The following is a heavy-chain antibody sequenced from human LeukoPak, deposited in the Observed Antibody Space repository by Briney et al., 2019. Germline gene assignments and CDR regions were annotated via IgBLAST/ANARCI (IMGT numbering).Heavy chain of an antibody. CDR3: ARDGNFWSGYSSGSYYKY. Sequence: GGSLRLSCAASGFTFSSYSMNWVRQAPGKGLEWVSSISSSSSYIYYADSVKGRFTISRDNAKNSLYLQMNSLRAEDTAVYYCARDGNFWSGYSSGSYYKYWGQGTLVTVSS. V-gene: IGHV3-21*04. D-gene: IGHD3-3*01. CDR2: ISSSSSYI. CDR1: GFTFSSYS. J-gene: IGHJ4*02.